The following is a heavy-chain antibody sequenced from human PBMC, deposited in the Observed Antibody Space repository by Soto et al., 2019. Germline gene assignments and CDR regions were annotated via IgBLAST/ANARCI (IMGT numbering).Heavy chain of an antibody. CDR3: ASDESATDAFDI. CDR2: IYYSGTT. J-gene: IGHJ3*02. Sequence: QVQLQESGPGLVKPSQTLSLTCTVSGGSISSGGYYWSWIRQNPGKGLEWIGYIYYSGTTNYNPSLKSRLTISVDTSKNQFSLKLNSMTAAATAVYYCASDESATDAFDIWGQGTMVTVSS. D-gene: IGHD5-12*01. V-gene: IGHV4-31*03. CDR1: GGSISSGGYY.